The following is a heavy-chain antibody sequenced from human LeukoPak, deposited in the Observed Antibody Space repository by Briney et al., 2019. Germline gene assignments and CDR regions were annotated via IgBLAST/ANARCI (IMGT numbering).Heavy chain of an antibody. CDR3: ARDADCSSTSCYTRFYYYGMDV. V-gene: IGHV3-30*03. CDR1: GFSFSSYG. J-gene: IGHJ6*02. D-gene: IGHD2-2*02. Sequence: GRSLRLSCAASGFSFSSYGMHWVRQAPGKGLEWVALISSDGSNKYYADSVKGRFTISRDNSKNTLYLQMNSLRAEDTAVYYCARDADCSSTSCYTRFYYYGMDVWGQGTTVTVSS. CDR2: ISSDGSNK.